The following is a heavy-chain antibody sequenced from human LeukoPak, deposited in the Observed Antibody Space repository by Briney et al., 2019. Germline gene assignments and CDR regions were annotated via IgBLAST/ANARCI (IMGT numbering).Heavy chain of an antibody. J-gene: IGHJ4*02. V-gene: IGHV1-69*05. CDR2: IIPIFGTA. CDR1: GGTFNSYA. D-gene: IGHD3-22*01. CDR3: ARDVMIERLYYFDY. Sequence: ASVKVSCKASGGTFNSYAISWVRQAPGQGLEWMGRIIPIFGTANYAQKFQGRVTITTDESTSTAYMELSSLRSEDTAVYYCARDVMIERLYYFDYWGQGTLVTVSS.